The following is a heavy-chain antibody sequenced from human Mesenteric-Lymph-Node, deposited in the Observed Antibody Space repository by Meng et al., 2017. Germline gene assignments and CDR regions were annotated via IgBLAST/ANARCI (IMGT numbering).Heavy chain of an antibody. V-gene: IGHV3-15*01. CDR2: IKSKTDGGTT. CDR3: TTDRQELHHELGY. J-gene: IGHJ4*02. Sequence: GESLKISCAASGFTFSNAWMSWVRQAPGKGLEWVGRIKSKTDGGTTDYAAPVKGRFTISRDDSKNTLYLQMNSLKTEDTAVYYCTTDRQELHHELGYWGQGTLVTVSS. D-gene: IGHD1-7*01. CDR1: GFTFSNAW.